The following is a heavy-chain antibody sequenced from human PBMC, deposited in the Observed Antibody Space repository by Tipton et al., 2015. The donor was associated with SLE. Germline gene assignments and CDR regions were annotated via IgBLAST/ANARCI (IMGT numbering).Heavy chain of an antibody. J-gene: IGHJ6*02. CDR1: GFTFSTYW. D-gene: IGHD3-16*01. CDR2: IKKDGSEN. V-gene: IGHV3-7*01. Sequence: GSLRLCCAASGFTFSTYWMTWVRQAPGKGLEWVANIKKDGSENYYVDSVKGRFTISRDNAKNLLYLQMNTLRAEDTAVYYCARDRPDWGYYYFGLDVWGQGTTVTVS. CDR3: ARDRPDWGYYYFGLDV.